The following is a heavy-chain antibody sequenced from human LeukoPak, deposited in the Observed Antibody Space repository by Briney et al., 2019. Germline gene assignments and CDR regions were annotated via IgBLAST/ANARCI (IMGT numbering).Heavy chain of an antibody. CDR3: ARGFNYYGSGRSDWFDP. Sequence: SVKVSCKASGGTFSSYAISWVRQAPGQGLEWMGRIIPILGIANYAQKFQGRVTITADKSTSTAYMELSSLRSEDTAVYYCARGFNYYGSGRSDWFDPWGQGTLVTVSS. D-gene: IGHD3-10*01. J-gene: IGHJ5*02. CDR2: IIPILGIA. CDR1: GGTFSSYA. V-gene: IGHV1-69*04.